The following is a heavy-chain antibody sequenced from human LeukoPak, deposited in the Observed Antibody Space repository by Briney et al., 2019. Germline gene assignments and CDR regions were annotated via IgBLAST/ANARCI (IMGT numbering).Heavy chain of an antibody. Sequence: PGGSLRLSCAASGFTFYDYAMHWVRQVPGKGLEWVSFITGDGGGTYYADSVKGRFTISRDNSKHSLYLLMNSLRTEDTAFYYCAGDKETSGWLNWGQGTLVTVSS. CDR2: ITGDGGGT. CDR1: GFTFYDYA. D-gene: IGHD6-19*01. J-gene: IGHJ4*02. CDR3: AGDKETSGWLN. V-gene: IGHV3-43*02.